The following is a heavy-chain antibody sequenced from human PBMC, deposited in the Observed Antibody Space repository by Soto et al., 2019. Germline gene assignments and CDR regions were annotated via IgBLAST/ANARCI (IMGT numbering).Heavy chain of an antibody. D-gene: IGHD3-22*01. J-gene: IGHJ6*02. CDR2: ISGGGGTT. Sequence: GGSLRLSCAASEFTFSSYAMNWVRQAPGTGLEWVSVISGGGGTTYYADSVKGRFRISRDNSKNTLYLQMKSLRVEDTAVYYCAKGKVAYDNSGLQYFYYFPVNVWGQGPTVTVSS. V-gene: IGHV3-23*01. CDR1: EFTFSSYA. CDR3: AKGKVAYDNSGLQYFYYFPVNV.